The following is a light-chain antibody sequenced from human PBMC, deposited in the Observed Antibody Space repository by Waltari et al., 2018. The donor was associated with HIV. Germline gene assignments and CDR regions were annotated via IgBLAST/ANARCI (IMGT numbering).Light chain of an antibody. V-gene: IGLV1-40*01. CDR3: QSYDISLSGLGV. CDR2: DNN. J-gene: IGLJ3*02. CDR1: SSNIGAGYD. Sequence: QSVLTQPPSVSGAPGQRVTISCTGSSSNIGAGYDVHWYQQLPGTAPKLLIYDNNHRPSGFPDRFSGSKSGTSASLAITGLQADDEADYYCQSYDISLSGLGVFGGGTKLTVL.